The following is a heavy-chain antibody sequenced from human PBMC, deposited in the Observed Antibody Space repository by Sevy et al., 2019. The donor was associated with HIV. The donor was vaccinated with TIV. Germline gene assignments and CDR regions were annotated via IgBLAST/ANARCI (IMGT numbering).Heavy chain of an antibody. Sequence: SETLSLTCTVSGDSISSSPYYWGWIRQSHGKGLEWIGSIYYSGSTYYNPSLKSRVPISVDTSKNQFSLKLNSVTAADTVVYYCARQVGQLRFFDWSPGYFDYWGQGILVTVSS. V-gene: IGHV4-39*01. CDR2: IYYSGST. CDR1: GDSISSSPYY. J-gene: IGHJ4*02. CDR3: ARQVGQLRFFDWSPGYFDY. D-gene: IGHD3-9*01.